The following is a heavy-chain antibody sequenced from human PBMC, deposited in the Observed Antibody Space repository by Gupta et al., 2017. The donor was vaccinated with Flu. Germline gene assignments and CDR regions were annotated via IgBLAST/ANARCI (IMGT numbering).Heavy chain of an antibody. Sequence: ISWVRQAPGQGLEWMGGIIPIFGTANYAKKSEGRVTITADESTSTAYMERGSLRSEDTAVYYCARSGLDCSSTSCYFRIDYWGQGTLVTVSS. D-gene: IGHD2-2*01. CDR2: IIPIFGTA. V-gene: IGHV1-69*01. J-gene: IGHJ4*02. CDR3: ARSGLDCSSTSCYFRIDY.